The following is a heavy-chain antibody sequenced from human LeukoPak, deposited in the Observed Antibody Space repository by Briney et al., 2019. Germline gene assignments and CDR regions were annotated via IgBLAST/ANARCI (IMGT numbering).Heavy chain of an antibody. CDR1: GFAFSTYA. V-gene: IGHV3-21*01. CDR2: ISSSSSYI. D-gene: IGHD3-22*01. CDR3: ARVVSSGRGYYFDY. J-gene: IGHJ4*02. Sequence: PGGSLRLSCAASGFAFSTYAMSWVRQAPGKGLEWVSSISSSSSYIYYADSVKGRFTISRDNAKNSLYLQMNSLRAEDTAVYYCARVVSSGRGYYFDYWGQGTLVTVSS.